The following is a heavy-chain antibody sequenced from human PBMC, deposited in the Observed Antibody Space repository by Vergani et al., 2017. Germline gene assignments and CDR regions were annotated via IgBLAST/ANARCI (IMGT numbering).Heavy chain of an antibody. V-gene: IGHV4-59*01. CDR1: GGSISSYY. Sequence: QVQLQESGPGLVKPSETLSLTCTVSGGSISSYYWSWIRQPPGKGLEWIGYIYYSGSTNYNPSLKSRVTISVATSKNQFSLKLSSVTAADTAVYYCARNYYDSSGYFRALYYYYGMDVWGQGTTVTVSS. J-gene: IGHJ6*02. CDR3: ARNYYDSSGYFRALYYYYGMDV. D-gene: IGHD3-22*01. CDR2: IYYSGST.